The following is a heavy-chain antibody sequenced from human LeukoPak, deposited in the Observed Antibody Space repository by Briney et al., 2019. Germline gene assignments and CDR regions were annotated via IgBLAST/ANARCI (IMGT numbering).Heavy chain of an antibody. CDR3: ATSYGSDNDAFDI. J-gene: IGHJ3*02. CDR1: GGTLRSYA. Sequence: ASVKVSCKASGGTLRSYAISWVRQAPGQGLEWMGRIIPIFDTANYAQKFQGRATITTDESMTTAYMALSSLRSEDTAVYYCATSYGSDNDAFDIWGPGTMVTVSS. V-gene: IGHV1-69*05. D-gene: IGHD3-10*01. CDR2: IIPIFDTA.